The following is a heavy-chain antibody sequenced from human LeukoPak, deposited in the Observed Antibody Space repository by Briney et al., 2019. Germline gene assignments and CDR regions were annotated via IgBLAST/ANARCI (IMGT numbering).Heavy chain of an antibody. CDR3: ARDRGGYDILTGYYYFYYGMDG. CDR2: ISSSSSYI. J-gene: IGHJ6*02. D-gene: IGHD3-9*01. CDR1: GFTFSSYS. Sequence: GGSLRLSCAASGFTFSSYSMNWVRQAPGKGPEWVSSISSSSSYIYYADSVKGRFTISRDNAKNSLYLQMNRLRAEDTAVYYCARDRGGYDILTGYYYFYYGMDGWGQGTQVTVSS. V-gene: IGHV3-21*01.